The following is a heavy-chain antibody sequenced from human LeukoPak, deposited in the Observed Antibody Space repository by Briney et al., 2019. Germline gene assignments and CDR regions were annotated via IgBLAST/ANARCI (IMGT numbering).Heavy chain of an antibody. J-gene: IGHJ6*02. Sequence: PSETLSLTCTVSGGSISTYYWSWIRQPPGKGLEWIWYIYYTGTTNYNPSLRSRVTISVDTSRNQFSLRLSSVTAADTAVYYCAREDPQTTVPEGMDVWGHGTTVIVSS. CDR3: AREDPQTTVPEGMDV. V-gene: IGHV4-59*01. CDR2: IYYTGTT. CDR1: GGSISTYY. D-gene: IGHD4-17*01.